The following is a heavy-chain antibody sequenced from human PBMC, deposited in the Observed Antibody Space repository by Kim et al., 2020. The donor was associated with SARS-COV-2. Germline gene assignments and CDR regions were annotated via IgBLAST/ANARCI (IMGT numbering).Heavy chain of an antibody. D-gene: IGHD3-22*01. Sequence: RTSRVTISVDKSKNQFSLKLSSVTAADTAVYYCARVYYYDSSGYLLAFDIWGQGTMVTVSS. CDR3: ARVYYYDSSGYLLAFDI. J-gene: IGHJ3*02. V-gene: IGHV4-4*02.